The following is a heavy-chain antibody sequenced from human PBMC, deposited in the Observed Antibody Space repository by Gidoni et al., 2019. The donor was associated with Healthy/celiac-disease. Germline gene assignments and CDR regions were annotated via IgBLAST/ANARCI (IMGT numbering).Heavy chain of an antibody. J-gene: IGHJ4*02. V-gene: IGHV3-66*04. Sequence: EVQLVESGGGLVQPGGSLRLSCAASGFTVSSNYMSWVRQAPGKGLEWVSVIYSGGSTYYADSVKGRFTISRDNSKNTLYLQMNSLRAEDTAVYYCARQYYDSSGYYGYFDYWGQGTLVTVSS. CDR3: ARQYYDSSGYYGYFDY. D-gene: IGHD3-22*01. CDR1: GFTVSSNY. CDR2: IYSGGST.